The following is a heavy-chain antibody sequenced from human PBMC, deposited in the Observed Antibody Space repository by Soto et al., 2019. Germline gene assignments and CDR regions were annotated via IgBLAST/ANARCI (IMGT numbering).Heavy chain of an antibody. V-gene: IGHV4-31*03. D-gene: IGHD2-2*01. CDR2: ISYSGSS. CDR3: ARATPAGSADF. J-gene: IGHJ4*02. CDR1: GGSNIRDGYY. Sequence: SETLSLTCTVSGGSNIRDGYYWSWIRQHPGKGLEWVAYISYSGSSYSNPSLKSRVTISADTSKNQFSLRLTSVTAADTAVYFCARATPAGSADFWGQGTLVTVSS.